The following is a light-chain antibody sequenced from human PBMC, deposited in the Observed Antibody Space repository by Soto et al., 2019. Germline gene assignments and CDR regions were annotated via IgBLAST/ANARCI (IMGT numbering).Light chain of an antibody. CDR2: DAS. J-gene: IGKJ5*01. V-gene: IGKV3-11*01. Sequence: EILLTQSPDTLSLSPGERATLSCRASQSVSASYLAWYQRKPGQAPRLLIYDASNRATGIPARFSGSGSGTDFTLTLSSLEPEDFAFYYCQQRSNWPPITFGQGTRLEIK. CDR1: QSVSASY. CDR3: QQRSNWPPIT.